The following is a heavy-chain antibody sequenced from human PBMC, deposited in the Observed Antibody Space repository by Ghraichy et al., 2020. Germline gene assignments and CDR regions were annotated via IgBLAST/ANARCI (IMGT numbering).Heavy chain of an antibody. J-gene: IGHJ4*02. Sequence: GGSLRLSCAASGFTFSSYAMSWVRQAPGKGLEWVSAISGSGGSTYYADSVKGRFTISRDNSKNTLYLQMNSLRAEDTAVYYCAKDTDYYGSGSYYVWGQGTLVTVSS. CDR3: AKDTDYYGSGSYYV. CDR2: ISGSGGST. D-gene: IGHD3-10*01. V-gene: IGHV3-23*01. CDR1: GFTFSSYA.